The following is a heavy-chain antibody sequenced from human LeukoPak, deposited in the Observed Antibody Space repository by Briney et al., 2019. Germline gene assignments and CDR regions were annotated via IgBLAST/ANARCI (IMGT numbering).Heavy chain of an antibody. CDR1: GYTFTGYY. CDR2: INPNSGGT. V-gene: IGHV1-2*04. CDR3: ARDSGRITMVRGPHDAFDI. Sequence: ASVKVSCKASGYTFTGYYMHWVRQAPGQGLEWMGWINPNSGGTNYAQKFQGWVTMTRDTSISTAYMELSRLRSDDTAVYYCARDSGRITMVRGPHDAFDIWGQGTMVTVSS. D-gene: IGHD3-10*01. J-gene: IGHJ3*02.